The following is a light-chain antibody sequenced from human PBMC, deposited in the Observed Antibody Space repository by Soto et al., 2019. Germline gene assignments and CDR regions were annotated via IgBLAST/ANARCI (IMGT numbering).Light chain of an antibody. CDR3: HQYHSSSST. V-gene: IGKV1-5*01. J-gene: IGKJ1*01. CDR1: QSVTHW. Sequence: DIQMTQSPSTLSASVGDRVTITCRASQSVTHWLAWYQQRPGKAPKLLIYDASTLERGVPSRFSGSGSGTDFTLTISGLQLDDFATSYCHQYHSSSSTFGQGTTVEIK. CDR2: DAS.